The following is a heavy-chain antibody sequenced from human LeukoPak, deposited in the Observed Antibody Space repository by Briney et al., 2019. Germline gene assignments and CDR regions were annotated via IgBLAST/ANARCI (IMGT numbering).Heavy chain of an antibody. D-gene: IGHD3-9*01. Sequence: ASVKVSCKASGYTFTGYYMHWVRQAPGQGLEWMGWINPNSGGTNYAQKFQGRVTMTRDTSISTAYMELRSLRSDDTAVYYCARDLGYDILTGYYNTFDYWGQGTLVTVSS. CDR3: ARDLGYDILTGYYNTFDY. CDR2: INPNSGGT. CDR1: GYTFTGYY. J-gene: IGHJ4*02. V-gene: IGHV1-2*02.